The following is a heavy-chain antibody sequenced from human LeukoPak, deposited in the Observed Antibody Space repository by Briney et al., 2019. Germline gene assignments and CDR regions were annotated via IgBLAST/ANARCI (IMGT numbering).Heavy chain of an antibody. V-gene: IGHV4-38-2*02. CDR3: ARASGYSYGWNWFDP. CDR1: GYSISRGYY. Sequence: PSETLSLTCTVSGYSISRGYYWGWIRQPPGKGLEWIGNIHHSGSTYYNPSLKSRVTISVDMSKNQFSLQLSSATAADTAVYYCARASGYSYGWNWFDPWGQGTLVTVSS. J-gene: IGHJ5*02. D-gene: IGHD5-18*01. CDR2: IHHSGST.